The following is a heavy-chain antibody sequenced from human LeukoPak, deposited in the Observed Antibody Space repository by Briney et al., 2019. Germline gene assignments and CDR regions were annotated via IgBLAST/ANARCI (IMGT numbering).Heavy chain of an antibody. V-gene: IGHV3-64*01. Sequence: PGGSLRLSCEASGFTFSTYAMHWVRQAPGKGLQYVSSISSDGGSTYYASSVKGRFTISRDNSKNTLYLQMGSVREEDMAVYYCARTEQRLATGGWYWFDPWGQGTLVTVSS. J-gene: IGHJ5*02. D-gene: IGHD6-25*01. CDR1: GFTFSTYA. CDR2: ISSDGGST. CDR3: ARTEQRLATGGWYWFDP.